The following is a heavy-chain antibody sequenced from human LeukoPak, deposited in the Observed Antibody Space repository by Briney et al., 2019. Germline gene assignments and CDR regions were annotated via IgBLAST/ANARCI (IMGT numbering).Heavy chain of an antibody. CDR1: GFTFSSYG. Sequence: PGGSLRLSCAASGFTFSSYGMHWVRQAPGKGLEWVAVIWYDGSNKYYADSVKGRFTISRDNSKNTLYLQMSSLRAEDTAVYYCARGAIADAMGYFDYWGQGTLVTVSS. CDR3: ARGAIADAMGYFDY. CDR2: IWYDGSNK. J-gene: IGHJ4*02. V-gene: IGHV3-33*01. D-gene: IGHD6-13*01.